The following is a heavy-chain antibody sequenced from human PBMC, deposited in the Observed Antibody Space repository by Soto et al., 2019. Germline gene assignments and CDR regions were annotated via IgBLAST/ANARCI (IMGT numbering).Heavy chain of an antibody. J-gene: IGHJ4*02. V-gene: IGHV3-33*01. CDR1: GFTFSTYG. CDR3: ARETLGYCGGGSCCPTIDY. CDR2: IWYDGSNK. Sequence: QVQPVESGGGVVQPGRSLRLSCAASGFTFSTYGMHWVRQAPGKGLEWVAVIWYDGSNKYYAASVTGRFTISRDNSKNTRYLQMNSLRAEDTAVYYCARETLGYCGGGSCCPTIDYWGQGTLVTVSS. D-gene: IGHD2-15*01.